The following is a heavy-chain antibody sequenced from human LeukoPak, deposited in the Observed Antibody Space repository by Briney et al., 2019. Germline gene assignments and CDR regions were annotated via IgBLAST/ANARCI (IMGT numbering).Heavy chain of an antibody. CDR3: ARARYCIGSTCPAGYYGMDV. D-gene: IGHD2-15*01. V-gene: IGHV7-4-1*02. CDR1: GYTFNSYA. J-gene: IGHJ6*02. Sequence: GASVTVSCKASGYTFNSYALDWVRQAPGQGLEWMGWINTNTGNPTYAQGFTGRFVFSLDTSVSTAYLEISSLKAEDTAVYYCARARYCIGSTCPAGYYGMDVWGQGTTVTVSS. CDR2: INTNTGNP.